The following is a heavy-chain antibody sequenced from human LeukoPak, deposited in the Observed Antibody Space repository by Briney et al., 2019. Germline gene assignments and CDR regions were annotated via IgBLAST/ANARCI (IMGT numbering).Heavy chain of an antibody. D-gene: IGHD2-2*01. V-gene: IGHV3-30*02. CDR2: IRYDGSNK. J-gene: IGHJ2*01. Sequence: PGGSLRLSCAASGFTFINCGMHWVRQAPGKGLEWVAFIRYDGSNKYYADSVKGRFTISRDNSKNTLYLQMKSLRADDTAVYYCAKDSRDIVVVPTAPREWYFDLWGRGTLVIVSS. CDR3: AKDSRDIVVVPTAPREWYFDL. CDR1: GFTFINCG.